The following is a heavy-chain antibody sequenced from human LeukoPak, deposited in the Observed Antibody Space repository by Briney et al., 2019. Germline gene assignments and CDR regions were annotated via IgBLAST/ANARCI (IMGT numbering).Heavy chain of an antibody. D-gene: IGHD1-1*01. CDR3: ATTRYNWNDKYYFDY. CDR1: GGTFSSYA. CDR2: IIPIFGTA. V-gene: IGHV1-69*06. J-gene: IGHJ4*02. Sequence: SVKVSCKASGGTFSSYAISWVRQAPGQGLEWMGGIIPIFGTANYAQKFQGRVTMTEDTSTDTAYMELSSLRSEDTAVYYCATTRYNWNDKYYFDYWGQGTLVTVSS.